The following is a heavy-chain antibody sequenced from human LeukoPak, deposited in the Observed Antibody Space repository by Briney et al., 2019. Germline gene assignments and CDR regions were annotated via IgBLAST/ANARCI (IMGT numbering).Heavy chain of an antibody. D-gene: IGHD6-13*01. CDR2: INTDGSST. V-gene: IGHV3-74*01. J-gene: IGHJ6*03. Sequence: PGGSLRLSCAASGFTFSSYWMHWVREAPGKGLVWVSRINTDGSSTSYADSVKGRFTISRDNAKNTLYLQMNSLRAEDTAVYYCARDSSSSWYYYYMDVWGKGTTVTVSS. CDR3: ARDSSSSWYYYYMDV. CDR1: GFTFSSYW.